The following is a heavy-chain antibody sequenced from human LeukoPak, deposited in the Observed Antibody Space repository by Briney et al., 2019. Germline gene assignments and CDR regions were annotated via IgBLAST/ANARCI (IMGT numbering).Heavy chain of an antibody. CDR1: GGSFSGYY. J-gene: IGHJ5*02. V-gene: IGHV4-34*01. D-gene: IGHD2-2*01. CDR2: INHSGST. Sequence: PSETLSLTCAVYGGSFSGYYWSWLRQPPGKGLEWIGEINHSGSTNYNPSLKSRVTISVDTSKNQFSLKLSSVTAADTAVYYCARAYCSSTSCYANWFDPWGQGTLVTVSS. CDR3: ARAYCSSTSCYANWFDP.